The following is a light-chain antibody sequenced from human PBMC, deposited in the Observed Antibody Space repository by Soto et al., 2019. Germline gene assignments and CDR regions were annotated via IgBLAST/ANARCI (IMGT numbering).Light chain of an antibody. V-gene: IGKV3-11*01. Sequence: EIVLTQSPATLSFSPGERATLSCMASQSISTYLAWYQQQPGQAPRLLVYDASDRATGIPARFTGSWSGTDFTLTISSLEPEDFAVYYCQQRSNWPITFGQGTRLEIK. CDR2: DAS. J-gene: IGKJ5*01. CDR3: QQRSNWPIT. CDR1: QSISTY.